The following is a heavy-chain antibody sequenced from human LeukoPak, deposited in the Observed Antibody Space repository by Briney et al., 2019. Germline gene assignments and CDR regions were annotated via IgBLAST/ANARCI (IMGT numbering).Heavy chain of an antibody. CDR2: IYYSGST. V-gene: IGHV4-59*12. D-gene: IGHD4-17*01. Sequence: SETLSLTCTVSGGSISSYYWSWIRQPPGKGLEWIGYIYYSGSTNYNPSLKSRVTISVDTSKNQFSLQLSSLTAADTAVYYCAQHGEFYFDIWGRGTLVTVSS. CDR3: AQHGEFYFDI. J-gene: IGHJ2*01. CDR1: GGSISSYY.